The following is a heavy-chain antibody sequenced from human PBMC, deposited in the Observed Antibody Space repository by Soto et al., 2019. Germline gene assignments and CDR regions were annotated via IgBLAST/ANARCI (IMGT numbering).Heavy chain of an antibody. CDR1: GFTVSSTY. Sequence: VQLVESGGGLIQPGGSMRLSCAASGFTVSSTYMSWVRQAPGKGLEWVSVIYSGGSTYYADSVKGRFTLSRDNSKNTLYLHMNSLRAEDTAVYYCARSGYSYGPFDYWGQGTLVTVSS. D-gene: IGHD5-18*01. CDR3: ARSGYSYGPFDY. J-gene: IGHJ4*02. CDR2: IYSGGST. V-gene: IGHV3-53*01.